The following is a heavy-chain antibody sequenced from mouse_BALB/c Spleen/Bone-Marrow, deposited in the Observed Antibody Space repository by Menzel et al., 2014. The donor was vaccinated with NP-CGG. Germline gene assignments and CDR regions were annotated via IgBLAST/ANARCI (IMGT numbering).Heavy chain of an antibody. J-gene: IGHJ1*01. V-gene: IGHV5-6-5*01. D-gene: IGHD2-4*01. CDR2: ISNGGST. CDR3: TRGRRDYGWYFDV. Sequence: EVHLVESGGDLVKPGGSLKLSCAASGFAFSGYAMSWVRQTPEKRLEWVASISNGGSTYYPESVKGLFTISRDNARNILYLQMTNLRSEDTAMYYCTRGRRDYGWYFDVWGAGTTVTVSS. CDR1: GFAFSGYA.